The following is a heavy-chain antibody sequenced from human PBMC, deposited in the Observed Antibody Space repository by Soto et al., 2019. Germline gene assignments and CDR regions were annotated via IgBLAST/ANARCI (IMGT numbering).Heavy chain of an antibody. CDR2: IYYSGST. D-gene: IGHD7-27*01. CDR3: ARDQAELGTYAFDI. J-gene: IGHJ3*02. V-gene: IGHV4-31*03. CDR1: GGSISSGGYY. Sequence: QVQLQESGPGLVKPSQTLSLTCTVSGGSISSGGYYWSWIRQHPGKGLEWIGYIYYSGSTYYNPSLKSRVTISVDTSKNQFSLNLSYLTAADTAVYYCARDQAELGTYAFDIWGQGTMVTVSS.